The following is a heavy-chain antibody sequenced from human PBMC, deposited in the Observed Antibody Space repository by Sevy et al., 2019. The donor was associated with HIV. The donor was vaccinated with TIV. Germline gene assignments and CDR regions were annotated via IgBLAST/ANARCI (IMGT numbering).Heavy chain of an antibody. Sequence: GVSLRLSCAASGITFSSYAVTWVRQAPGKGLEWVSSISHTGDNIYYADSVRGRFTISRDNSKSTLYLHMSSLRAEDTAVNYCAGRKVGDFWSGSLRGPWAGGPLFDYWGQGILVTVSS. V-gene: IGHV3-23*01. D-gene: IGHD3-3*01. J-gene: IGHJ4*02. CDR1: GITFSSYA. CDR2: ISHTGDNI. CDR3: AGRKVGDFWSGSLRGPWAGGPLFDY.